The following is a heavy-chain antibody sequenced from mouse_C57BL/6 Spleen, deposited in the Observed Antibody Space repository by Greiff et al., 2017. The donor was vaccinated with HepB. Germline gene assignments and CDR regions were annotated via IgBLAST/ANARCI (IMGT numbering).Heavy chain of an antibody. CDR1: GYAFSSSW. CDR3: AREESYWYFDV. V-gene: IGHV1-82*01. Sequence: VKLQESGPELVKPGASVKISCKASGYAFSSSWMNWVKQRPGKGLEWIGRIYPGDGDTNYNGKFKGKATLTADKSSSTAYMQLSSLTSEDSAVYFCAREESYWYFDVWGTGTTVTVSS. J-gene: IGHJ1*03. CDR2: IYPGDGDT.